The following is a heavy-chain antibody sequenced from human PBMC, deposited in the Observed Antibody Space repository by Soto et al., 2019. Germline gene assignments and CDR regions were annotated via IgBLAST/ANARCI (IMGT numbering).Heavy chain of an antibody. D-gene: IGHD4-17*01. Sequence: GESLKISCKGSGYSFTSYWIVWVRQMPGKGLEWMGIIYPGDSDTRYSPSFQGQVTISADKSISTAYLQWSSLKASDTAMYYCARRAVTPPYYFDYWGQGTLVTVSS. V-gene: IGHV5-51*01. CDR2: IYPGDSDT. CDR1: GYSFTSYW. CDR3: ARRAVTPPYYFDY. J-gene: IGHJ4*02.